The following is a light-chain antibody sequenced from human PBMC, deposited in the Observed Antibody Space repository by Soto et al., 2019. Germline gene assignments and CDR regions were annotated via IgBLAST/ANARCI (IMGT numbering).Light chain of an antibody. Sequence: DIQMPQSPSSLSASVGDRVTITCRASQSFGSFLNWYQQKPGEAAKVLIYAAASLQSGVTARFSGSGSGPDFTLTISSQQPGDSATYYCQESHCSRGFGQGTKV. J-gene: IGKJ1*01. CDR2: AAA. V-gene: IGKV1-39*01. CDR3: QESHCSRG. CDR1: QSFGSF.